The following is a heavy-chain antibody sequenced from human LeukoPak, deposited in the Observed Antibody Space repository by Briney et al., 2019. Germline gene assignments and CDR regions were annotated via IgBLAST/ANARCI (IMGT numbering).Heavy chain of an antibody. CDR1: GGSISSSSSY. CDR2: IFYSGST. CDR3: AKDRSSSSSWTRDY. Sequence: SETLSLTCSVSGGSISSSSSYWGWIRQPPGKGLEWIGSIFYSGSTYYNPSLKSRVTISVDTSKNQFSLKLSSVTAADTAVYYCAKDRSSSSSWTRDYWGQGTLVTVSS. V-gene: IGHV4-39*07. J-gene: IGHJ4*02. D-gene: IGHD6-13*01.